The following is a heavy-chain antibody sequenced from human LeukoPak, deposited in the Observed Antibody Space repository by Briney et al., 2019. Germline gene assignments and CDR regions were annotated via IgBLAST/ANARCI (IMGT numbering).Heavy chain of an antibody. Sequence: GGSLRLSCAASGFSVTRNYVSWARQAPGKGLEWVSLMYSGGGTSYADSVKGRFTISRDTSKNTLYLQMSSLRAEDTALYYCARYDNGKDYFDYWGQGTLVAVSS. CDR2: MYSGGGT. V-gene: IGHV3-53*01. J-gene: IGHJ4*02. CDR3: ARYDNGKDYFDY. CDR1: GFSVTRNY. D-gene: IGHD1-1*01.